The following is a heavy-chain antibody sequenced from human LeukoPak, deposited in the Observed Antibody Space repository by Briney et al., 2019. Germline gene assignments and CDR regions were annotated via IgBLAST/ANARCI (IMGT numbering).Heavy chain of an antibody. CDR2: INPNSGGT. D-gene: IGHD3-22*01. Sequence: ASVKVSCKASGYTFTGYYMHWVRQAPAQGLEWMGWINPNSGGTNYAQKFQGRVTMTRDTSISTAYMELSRLRSDDTAVYYCARGGQYVLHYDSSGYPPRGHWGQGTLVTVSS. CDR1: GYTFTGYY. J-gene: IGHJ4*02. CDR3: ARGGQYVLHYDSSGYPPRGH. V-gene: IGHV1-2*02.